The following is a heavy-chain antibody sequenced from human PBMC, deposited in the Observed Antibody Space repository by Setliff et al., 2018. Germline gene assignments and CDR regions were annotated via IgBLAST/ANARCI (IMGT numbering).Heavy chain of an antibody. V-gene: IGHV1-69*05. Sequence: SVKVSCKASGAPFNNYAISWVRQAPGQGLEWMGGIIPMFGTPAYAQKFQDRVTITTDESTSTAYMELDSLRSEDTAVYFCAREKKYSSSTSFFGSGFDFWGQGTLVTVSS. CDR3: AREKKYSSSTSFFGSGFDF. J-gene: IGHJ4*02. D-gene: IGHD3-3*01. CDR1: GAPFNNYA. CDR2: IIPMFGTP.